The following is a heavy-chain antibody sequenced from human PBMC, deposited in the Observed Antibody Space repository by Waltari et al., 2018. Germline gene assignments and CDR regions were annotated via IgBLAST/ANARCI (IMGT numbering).Heavy chain of an antibody. V-gene: IGHV4-39*07. Sequence: QLQLQESGPGPVKPSDTLSLTCTVSGGPISSSSYYWGWIRQHPGQGLEWIGSIYYSGSTYYNPSLKSRVTISVDTSKNQFSLKLSSVTAADTAVYYCARDFRGRIIAARLGAFDIWGQGTMVTVSS. CDR2: IYYSGST. CDR1: GGPISSSSYY. CDR3: ARDFRGRIIAARLGAFDI. J-gene: IGHJ3*02. D-gene: IGHD6-6*01.